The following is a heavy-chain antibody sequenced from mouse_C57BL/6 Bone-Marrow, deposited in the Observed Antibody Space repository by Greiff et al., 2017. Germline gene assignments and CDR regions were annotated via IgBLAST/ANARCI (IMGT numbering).Heavy chain of an antibody. CDR2: IYPRSGNT. J-gene: IGHJ3*01. Sequence: VQLQESGAELARPGASVKLSCKASGYTFTSYGISWVKQRTGQGLEWIGEIYPRSGNTYYNEKFKGKATLTADKSSSTAYMELRSLTSEDSAVYFWARWAWSWFAYWGQGTLVTVSA. V-gene: IGHV1-81*01. CDR3: ARWAWSWFAY. CDR1: GYTFTSYG.